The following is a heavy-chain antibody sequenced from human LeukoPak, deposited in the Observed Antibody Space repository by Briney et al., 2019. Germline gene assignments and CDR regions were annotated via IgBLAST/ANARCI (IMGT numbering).Heavy chain of an antibody. J-gene: IGHJ6*03. V-gene: IGHV2-70*11. CDR3: ARSRGSYYYYTVV. D-gene: IGHD3-10*01. CDR1: GFSLSTSGMC. CDR2: IDWGDDK. Sequence: SGPALVKPTQTLTLTCTFSGFSLSTSGMCVSWIRQPPGKALEWLARIDWGDDKYYSTYLKTRLTISKDTSKNQVVLTMTNMDPVDTATYYCARSRGSYYYYTVVWGKGTTVTVSS.